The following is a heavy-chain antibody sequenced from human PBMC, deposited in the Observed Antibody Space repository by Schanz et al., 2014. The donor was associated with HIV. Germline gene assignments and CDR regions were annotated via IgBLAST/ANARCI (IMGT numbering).Heavy chain of an antibody. CDR2: ISYDGSNK. V-gene: IGHV3-30*18. Sequence: VQLVESGGGLVQPGGSLRLSCAASGFTFSSYGMHWVRQAPGKGLEWVAVISYDGSNKYYADSVKGRFTISRDKSKNTRYLQMNSLRAEDTAVYYCAKEEQQLGGVGGYHFDYWGQGTLVTVSS. CDR1: GFTFSSYG. CDR3: AKEEQQLGGVGGYHFDY. D-gene: IGHD6-13*01. J-gene: IGHJ4*02.